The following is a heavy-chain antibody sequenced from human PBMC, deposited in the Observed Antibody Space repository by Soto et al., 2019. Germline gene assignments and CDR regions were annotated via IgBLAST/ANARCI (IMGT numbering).Heavy chain of an antibody. CDR2: INHSGST. J-gene: IGHJ6*02. D-gene: IGHD3-10*01. CDR1: GGSFSGYY. V-gene: IGHV4-34*01. Sequence: SETLSLTCAVYGGSFSGYYWSWIRQPPGKGLEWSGYINHSGSTNYNPSLKSRVTISVDTSKNQFSLKLSPVTAADTAVYYCALWFGEVWGQGTTVTVSS. CDR3: ALWFGEV.